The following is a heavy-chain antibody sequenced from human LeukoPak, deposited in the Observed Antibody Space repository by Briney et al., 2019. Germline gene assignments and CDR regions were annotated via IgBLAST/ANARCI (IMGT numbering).Heavy chain of an antibody. V-gene: IGHV1-24*01. D-gene: IGHD1-1*01. CDR1: GYTLTELS. J-gene: IGHJ6*04. CDR2: FDPEDGET. CDR3: ATKPQYNWNDTHYYYYGMDV. Sequence: EASVKVSRKVSGYTLTELSMHWVRQAPGKGLEWMGGFDPEDGETIYAQKFQGRVTMTEDTSTDTAYMELSSLRSEDTAVYYCATKPQYNWNDTHYYYYGMDVWGKGTTVTVSS.